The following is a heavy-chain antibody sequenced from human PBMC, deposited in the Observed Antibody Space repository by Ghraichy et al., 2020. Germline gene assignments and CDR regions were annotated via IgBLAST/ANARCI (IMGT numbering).Heavy chain of an antibody. V-gene: IGHV3-48*01. Sequence: GGSRRLSCAASGFTFSSYSMNWVRQAPGKGLEWVSYISSSSSVIYYAVSVKGRFTISRDNAKNSLYLQMNSLRAEDTAVYYCARYYSGWTHDFWGQGTLVTVSS. CDR1: GFTFSSYS. J-gene: IGHJ4*02. D-gene: IGHD6-19*01. CDR2: ISSSSSVI. CDR3: ARYYSGWTHDF.